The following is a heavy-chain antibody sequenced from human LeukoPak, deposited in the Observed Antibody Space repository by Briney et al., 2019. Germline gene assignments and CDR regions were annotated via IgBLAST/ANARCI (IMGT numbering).Heavy chain of an antibody. CDR3: ASRRLRGDLDY. J-gene: IGHJ4*02. V-gene: IGHV1-69*13. Sequence: GASVKVSCKASGGTFSSYAISWVRQAPGQGLEWMGGFIPIFGTANYAQKFQGRVTITADESTSTAYMELSSLRSEDTAVYYCASRRLRGDLDYWGQGTLVTVSS. D-gene: IGHD4-17*01. CDR2: FIPIFGTA. CDR1: GGTFSSYA.